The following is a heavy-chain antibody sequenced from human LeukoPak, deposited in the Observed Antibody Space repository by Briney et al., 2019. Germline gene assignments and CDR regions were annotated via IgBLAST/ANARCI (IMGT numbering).Heavy chain of an antibody. V-gene: IGHV3-23*01. CDR3: AKGRGNPYYFDY. CDR1: GFTFSSYA. D-gene: IGHD1-14*01. CDR2: ISDSGYTT. Sequence: GGSLRLSCAASGFTFSSYAMYWVRQAPGKGLEWVSGISDSGYTTYHIDSVKGRFGISRDNYRNTLYLQMDSLRADDTAVYYCAKGRGNPYYFDYWGQGLLVTVSS. J-gene: IGHJ4*01.